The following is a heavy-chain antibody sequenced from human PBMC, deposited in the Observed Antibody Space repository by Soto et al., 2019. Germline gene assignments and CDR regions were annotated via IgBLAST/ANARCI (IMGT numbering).Heavy chain of an antibody. V-gene: IGHV3-23*01. J-gene: IGHJ4*02. CDR3: AKDSQWLVHRIFNY. CDR1: GFTFSSYA. D-gene: IGHD6-19*01. Sequence: PGGSLRLSCAASGFTFSSYAMSWVRQAPGKGLEWVSAISGSGGSTYYADSVKGRFTISRDSSKNTLYLQMNSLRAEDTAVYYCAKDSQWLVHRIFNYWGQGTLVTVSS. CDR2: ISGSGGST.